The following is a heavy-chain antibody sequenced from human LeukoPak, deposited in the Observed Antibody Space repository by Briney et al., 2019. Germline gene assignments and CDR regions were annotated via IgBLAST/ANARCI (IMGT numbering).Heavy chain of an antibody. D-gene: IGHD6-19*01. Sequence: GGSLRLSCAASGFTFSSYGMHWVRQAPGKGLEWVAVISYDGSNKYYADSVKGRFTISRDNSKNTLYLQMNSLRAEDTAVYYCAREPTYTNSWYTTCDYWGQGTLVTVSS. CDR1: GFTFSSYG. CDR2: ISYDGSNK. CDR3: AREPTYTNSWYTTCDY. J-gene: IGHJ4*02. V-gene: IGHV3-30*03.